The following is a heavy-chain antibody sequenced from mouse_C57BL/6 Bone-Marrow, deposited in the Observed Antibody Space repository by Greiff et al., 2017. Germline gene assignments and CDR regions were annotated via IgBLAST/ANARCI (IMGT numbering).Heavy chain of an antibody. D-gene: IGHD3-1*01. Sequence: VQLQQPGAELVRPGSSVKLSCKASGYTFTSYWMHWVKQRPIQGLEWIGNIDPSDSETHYNQKFKDKATLTVDKSSSTAYMQLSSLTSEDSAVYYCASAGIKFWYFDVWGTGTTVTVSS. V-gene: IGHV1-52*01. CDR2: IDPSDSET. J-gene: IGHJ1*03. CDR3: ASAGIKFWYFDV. CDR1: GYTFTSYW.